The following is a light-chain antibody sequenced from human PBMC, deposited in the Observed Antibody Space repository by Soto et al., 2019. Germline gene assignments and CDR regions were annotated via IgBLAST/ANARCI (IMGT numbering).Light chain of an antibody. CDR3: QQYGSSLWT. Sequence: EILMTQSPATLSVSPGDRATLSCRASQSVSNNLAWYQQKPGQAPRLLIYGASSRATGIPDRFSGSGSGTDFTLTISRLEPEDFAVYYCQQYGSSLWTFGQGTKVDIK. V-gene: IGKV3-20*01. J-gene: IGKJ1*01. CDR1: QSVSNN. CDR2: GAS.